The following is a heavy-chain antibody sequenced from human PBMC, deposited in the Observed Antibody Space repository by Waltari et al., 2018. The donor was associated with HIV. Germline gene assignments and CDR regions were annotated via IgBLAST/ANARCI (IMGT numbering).Heavy chain of an antibody. CDR1: GFTFTTYG. CDR3: AKDDVARDQLPRFYFYYYGMDV. J-gene: IGHJ6*02. CDR2: ISNV. Sequence: QVHLVASGGGVVRPGRSLRISCAASGFTFTTYGMHWVRQAPGKGLEWVAFISNVKYADSVKGRFIISRDNSKNTVFLQMSSLRPEDTALYYCAKDDVARDQLPRFYFYYYGMDVWGQGTTVTVSS. V-gene: IGHV3-30*18. D-gene: IGHD2-2*01.